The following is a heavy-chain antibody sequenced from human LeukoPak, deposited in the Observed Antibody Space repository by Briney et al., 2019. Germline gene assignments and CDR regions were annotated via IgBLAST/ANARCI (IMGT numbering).Heavy chain of an antibody. J-gene: IGHJ4*02. CDR1: GFTFSSYG. Sequence: GGSVRLSCAASGFTFSSYGMSWVRQAPGKGLEWVSAISGSGGSTYYADSVKGRFTISRDNSKNTLYLQMNSLRAEDTAVYYCAKDIYDSSGYPTYYFDYWGQGTLVTVSS. CDR3: AKDIYDSSGYPTYYFDY. V-gene: IGHV3-23*01. CDR2: ISGSGGST. D-gene: IGHD3-22*01.